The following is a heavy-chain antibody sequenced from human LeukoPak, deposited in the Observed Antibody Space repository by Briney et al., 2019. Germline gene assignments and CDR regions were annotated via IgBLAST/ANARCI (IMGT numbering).Heavy chain of an antibody. D-gene: IGHD3-22*01. CDR3: ARGPPYYYDSSGYYDC. J-gene: IGHJ4*02. CDR2: ISSSGSTI. Sequence: PGGSLRLSCAASGFTFSDYYMSWIRQAPGKGLEWVSCISSSGSTIYYADSVKGRFTISRDSAQNSLYLQMNSLRAEDTAVYYCARGPPYYYDSSGYYDCWGQGTLVTVSS. V-gene: IGHV3-11*04. CDR1: GFTFSDYY.